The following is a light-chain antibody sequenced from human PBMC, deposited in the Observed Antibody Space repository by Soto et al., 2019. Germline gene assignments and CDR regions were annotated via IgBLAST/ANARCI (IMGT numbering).Light chain of an antibody. CDR1: QSLLHSNGYTY. V-gene: IGKV2-28*01. Sequence: DIVMTQSPLSLPVTPGEPASISCRSSQSLLHSNGYTYLDWYLQKPGQSPQLLIYMGSNPASGVPDRFSGSGSGTDFTLKISRVEAEDVGVYYCMQTLQSRTFGGGTKVEIK. CDR2: MGS. CDR3: MQTLQSRT. J-gene: IGKJ4*01.